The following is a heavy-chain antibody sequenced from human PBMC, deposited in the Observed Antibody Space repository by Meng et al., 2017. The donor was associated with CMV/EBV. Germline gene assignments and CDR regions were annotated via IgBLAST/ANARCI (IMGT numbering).Heavy chain of an antibody. CDR2: IDPSSGGT. CDR1: GFTFTGYY. Sequence: ASVKVSCKASGFTFTGYYIHWVRQAPGQGLEWMGWIDPSSGGTNYAQRFQGRVTMTRDTSISTAYMELTRLRSDDTAVYYCARTAYNSGWWGGDYYSDMDVWGQGTTVTVSS. V-gene: IGHV1-2*02. D-gene: IGHD6-19*01. J-gene: IGHJ6*02. CDR3: ARTAYNSGWWGGDYYSDMDV.